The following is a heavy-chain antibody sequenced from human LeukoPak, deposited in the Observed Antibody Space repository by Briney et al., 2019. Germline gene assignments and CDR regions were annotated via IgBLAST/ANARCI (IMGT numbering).Heavy chain of an antibody. Sequence: PSETLSLTCTVSGGSISSYYWSWIRQPPGKGLEWIGYIYYSGSTNYNPSLKSRVTISVDTSKNQFSLKLSSVTAADTAVYYCARENSFSSGYYALDYWGQGTLVTVSS. CDR1: GGSISSYY. V-gene: IGHV4-59*01. J-gene: IGHJ4*02. D-gene: IGHD3-22*01. CDR2: IYYSGST. CDR3: ARENSFSSGYYALDY.